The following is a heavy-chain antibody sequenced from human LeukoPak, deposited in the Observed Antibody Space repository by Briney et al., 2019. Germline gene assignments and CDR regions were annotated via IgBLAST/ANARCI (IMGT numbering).Heavy chain of an antibody. CDR1: GFTFSSYA. CDR3: ARGAATGPTLGFDY. D-gene: IGHD6-13*01. J-gene: IGHJ4*02. CDR2: ISYDGSNK. Sequence: GGSLRLSCAASGFTFSSYAMHWVRQAPGKGLEWVAVISYDGSNKYYADSVKGRFTISRDISKNTLYLQMTSLRAEDTAVYYCARGAATGPTLGFDYWGQGTLVMVSS. V-gene: IGHV3-30*14.